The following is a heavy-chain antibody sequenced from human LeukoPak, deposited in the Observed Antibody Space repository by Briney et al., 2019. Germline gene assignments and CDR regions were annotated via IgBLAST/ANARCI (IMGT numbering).Heavy chain of an antibody. J-gene: IGHJ6*02. CDR3: ARDRYDFWSGYYYYYGMDV. CDR2: IYYSGGT. D-gene: IGHD3-3*01. CDR1: GGSISSYY. V-gene: IGHV4-59*01. Sequence: SETLSLTCTVSGGSISSYYWSWIRQPPGKGLEWIGYIYYSGGTNYNPSLKSRVTISVDTSKNQFSLKLSSVTAADTAVYYCARDRYDFWSGYYYYYGMDVWGQGTTVTVSS.